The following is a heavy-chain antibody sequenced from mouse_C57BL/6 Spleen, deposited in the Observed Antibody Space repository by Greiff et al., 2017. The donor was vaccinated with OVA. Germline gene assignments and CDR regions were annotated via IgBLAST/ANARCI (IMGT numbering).Heavy chain of an antibody. D-gene: IGHD2-4*01. J-gene: IGHJ4*01. CDR1: GYTFTSYG. Sequence: VQLQQSGAELARPGASVKLSCKASGYTFTSYGISWVKQRTGQGLEWIGEIYPSSGNTYYNEKFKGKATLTADKSSSTSYLELRSLTSKDSAVYFCASSDYDYYASYYYAMDYWGQGTSVTVSS. CDR3: ASSDYDYYASYYYAMDY. CDR2: IYPSSGNT. V-gene: IGHV1-81*01.